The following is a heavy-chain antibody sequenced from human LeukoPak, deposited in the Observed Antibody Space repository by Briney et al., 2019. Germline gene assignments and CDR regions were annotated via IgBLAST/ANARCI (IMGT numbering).Heavy chain of an antibody. Sequence: SETLSLTCTVSGGSISSYYWSWIRQSPGKGLEWIGFIYYSGNTNSNPSLKSRVTMSVDTSKNQFSLRLTSVTAADTAVYYCAREGEGYFDYWGQRTLVTVSS. CDR3: AREGEGYFDY. CDR2: IYYSGNT. V-gene: IGHV4-59*01. CDR1: GGSISSYY. J-gene: IGHJ4*02.